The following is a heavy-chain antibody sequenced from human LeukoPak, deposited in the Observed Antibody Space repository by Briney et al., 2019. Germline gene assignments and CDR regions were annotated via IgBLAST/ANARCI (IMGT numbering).Heavy chain of an antibody. CDR2: IGDPHSGSQT. CDR1: GFTFSSYT. J-gene: IGHJ2*01. Sequence: GGSLRLSCAASGFTFSSYTMNWVRQALGQGLEWVSTIGDPHSGSQTHYADSVKGRFTISRDNAKNSLYLQMNSLRAEDTAVYYCARVYSGSWYFDLWGRGTLVTVSS. V-gene: IGHV3-21*01. D-gene: IGHD5-12*01. CDR3: ARVYSGSWYFDL.